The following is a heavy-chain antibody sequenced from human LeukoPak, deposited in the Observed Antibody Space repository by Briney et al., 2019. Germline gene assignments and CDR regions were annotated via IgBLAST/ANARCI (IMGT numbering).Heavy chain of an antibody. V-gene: IGHV1-8*01. J-gene: IGHJ4*02. D-gene: IGHD3-10*01. CDR1: GYTFTSFD. CDR3: ARESGFYASGSRY. Sequence: ASVKVSCKASGYTFTSFDINWVRQATGHGLEWMGWMNTNSGKTGYAQTFQGRVTMTRDTSINTAYMELTSLRSDDTAVYYCARESGFYASGSRYWGQGTLVIVSS. CDR2: MNTNSGKT.